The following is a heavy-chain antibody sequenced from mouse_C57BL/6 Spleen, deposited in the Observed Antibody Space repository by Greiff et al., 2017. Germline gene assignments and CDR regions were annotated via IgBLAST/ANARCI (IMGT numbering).Heavy chain of an antibody. V-gene: IGHV5-9-1*02. CDR3: TRDYYWSSHDGC. Sequence: EVMLVESGAGLVKPGGSLKLSCAASGFTFRSYALSWVRQTPEKRLEWVAYISSGGDYIYYADTVKGRFTISRDNARNTLDLQMSSLKSEDTTMYYCTRDYYWSSHDGCWGQGRTLADAS. J-gene: IGHJ2*01. CDR1: GFTFRSYA. CDR2: ISSGGDYI. D-gene: IGHD1-1*01.